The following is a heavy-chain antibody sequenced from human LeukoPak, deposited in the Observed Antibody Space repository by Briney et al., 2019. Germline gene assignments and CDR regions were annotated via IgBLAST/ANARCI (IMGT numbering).Heavy chain of an antibody. V-gene: IGHV1-18*01. CDR3: EREPSGLLFDY. CDR2: ISPYNDNT. Sequence: ASVKVSCKASGYTFTKFGISWVRQAPGQEFEWMGWISPYNDNTNYAKKFQGRVTLTTDTSTSTAYMELRGLTSDDTAVYYCEREPSGLLFDYWGLGTLVTVSS. CDR1: GYTFTKFG. D-gene: IGHD6-25*01. J-gene: IGHJ4*02.